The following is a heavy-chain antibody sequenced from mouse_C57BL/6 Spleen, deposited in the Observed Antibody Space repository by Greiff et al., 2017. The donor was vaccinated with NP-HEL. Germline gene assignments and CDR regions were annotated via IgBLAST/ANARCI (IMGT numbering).Heavy chain of an antibody. D-gene: IGHD1-1*01. Sequence: LVESGAELVKPGASVKLSCKASGYTFTSYWMHWVKQRPGRGLEWIGRIDPNSGGTKYNEKFKSKATLTVDKPSSTAYMQLSSLTSEDSAVYYCARSTLYYYGSSLYYFDYWGQGTTLTVSS. J-gene: IGHJ2*01. CDR1: GYTFTSYW. V-gene: IGHV1-72*01. CDR3: ARSTLYYYGSSLYYFDY. CDR2: IDPNSGGT.